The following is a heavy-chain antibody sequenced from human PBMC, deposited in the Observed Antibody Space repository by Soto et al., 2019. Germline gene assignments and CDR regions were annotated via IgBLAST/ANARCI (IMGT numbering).Heavy chain of an antibody. CDR3: ASTLTSSWFDP. Sequence: ASVKVSCKASGYTFTSYAMHWVRQAPGQRLEWMGWINAGNGNTKYSQKFQGRVTMTRDTSTSTVYMELSSLRSEDTAVYYCASTLTSSWFDPWGQGTLVTVSS. CDR1: GYTFTSYA. V-gene: IGHV1-3*01. D-gene: IGHD4-17*01. J-gene: IGHJ5*02. CDR2: INAGNGNT.